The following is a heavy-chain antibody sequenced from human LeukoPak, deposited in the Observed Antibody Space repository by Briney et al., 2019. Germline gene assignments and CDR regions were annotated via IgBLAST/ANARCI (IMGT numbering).Heavy chain of an antibody. CDR3: ARGTTVNGYYGMDV. Sequence: GGSLRLSCAASGFTLSPSGMTWVRQAPGKGLEWVSTISTIASDTFYADSVKGRFTVSRHNSKNTLYLQMNSLRAEDTAVYYCARGTTVNGYYGMDVWGQGTTVTVSS. J-gene: IGHJ6*02. D-gene: IGHD4-17*01. CDR1: GFTLSPSG. CDR2: ISTIASDT. V-gene: IGHV3-21*04.